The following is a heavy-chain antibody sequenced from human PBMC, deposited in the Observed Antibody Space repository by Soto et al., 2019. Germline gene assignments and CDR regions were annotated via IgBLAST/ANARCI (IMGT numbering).Heavy chain of an antibody. J-gene: IGHJ5*02. CDR3: GFRGVIMYNWFDP. CDR1: GYTFTGYY. D-gene: IGHD3-10*01. CDR2: INPNSGGT. Sequence: GASVKLSCRASGYTFTGYYMHWVRQGPGQGLEWMGWINPNSGGTNYAQKFQGRVTMTRDTSISTAYMELSRLRSDDTAVYYCGFRGVIMYNWFDPWGQGTLVTVSS. V-gene: IGHV1-2*02.